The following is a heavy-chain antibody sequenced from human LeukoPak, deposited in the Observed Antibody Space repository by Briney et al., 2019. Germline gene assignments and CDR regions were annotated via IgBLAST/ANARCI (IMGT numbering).Heavy chain of an antibody. CDR3: ARRPGWHGYSSGWGYYYYMDV. J-gene: IGHJ6*03. CDR2: INHSGST. V-gene: IGHV4-34*01. D-gene: IGHD6-19*01. Sequence: KSSETLSLTCAVYGGSFSGYYWSWIRQPPGKGLEWIGEINHSGSTNYNPSLKSRVTISVDTSKNQFSLKLSSVTAVDTAVYYCARRPGWHGYSSGWGYYYYMDVWGKGTTVTISS. CDR1: GGSFSGYY.